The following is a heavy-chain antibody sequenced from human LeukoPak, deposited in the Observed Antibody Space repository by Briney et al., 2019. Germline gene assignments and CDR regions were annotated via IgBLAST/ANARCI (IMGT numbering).Heavy chain of an antibody. V-gene: IGHV4-39*01. J-gene: IGHJ4*02. CDR1: GGSISSSSYY. D-gene: IGHD3-22*01. CDR3: ARPTPRLYYYDSSGYSPFDY. Sequence: PSETLSLTCTVSGGSISSSSYYWGWIRQPPGKGLEWIGSIYYSGSTYYNPSLKSRVTISVDTSKNQFSLKLSSVTASDTAVYYWARPTPRLYYYDSSGYSPFDYWGQGTLVTVSS. CDR2: IYYSGST.